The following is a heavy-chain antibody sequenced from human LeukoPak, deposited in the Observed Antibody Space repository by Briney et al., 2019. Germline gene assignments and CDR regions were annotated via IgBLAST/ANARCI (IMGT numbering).Heavy chain of an antibody. D-gene: IGHD4/OR15-4a*01. Sequence: GGSLRLSCAASGFTFSSYSMNWVREAPGKGLEWGSYISSSSSTIYYADSVKGRFTISRDNAKNSLYLQMNSLRAEDTAVYYCARGMTLGLSFDYWGQGTLVTVSS. CDR2: ISSSSSTI. V-gene: IGHV3-48*04. J-gene: IGHJ4*02. CDR1: GFTFSSYS. CDR3: ARGMTLGLSFDY.